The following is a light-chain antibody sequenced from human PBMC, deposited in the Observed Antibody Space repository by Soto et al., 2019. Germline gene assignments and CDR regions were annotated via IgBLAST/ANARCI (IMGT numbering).Light chain of an antibody. J-gene: IGKJ1*01. CDR1: QSVSSSF. CDR2: GAS. V-gene: IGKV3-20*01. CDR3: QQYSSSPWT. Sequence: EIVLTQSPGTLSLSPGERATLSCRASQSVSSSFLAWYQQKPGQAPRLLIYGASNRATAIPDRFSGSGSGTDFTLTISRLEPEDCAVYYCQQYSSSPWTFGLGTKVAIK.